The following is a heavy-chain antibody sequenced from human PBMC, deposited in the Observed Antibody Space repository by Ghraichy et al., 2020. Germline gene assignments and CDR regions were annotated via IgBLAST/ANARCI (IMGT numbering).Heavy chain of an antibody. CDR2: ISGSGGST. CDR3: ASHRAGQLWEYYFDY. J-gene: IGHJ4*02. V-gene: IGHV3-23*01. CDR1: GFTFSSYA. Sequence: GGSLRLSCAASGFTFSSYAMSWVRQAPGKGLEWVSAISGSGGSTYYADSVKGRFTISRDNSKNTLYLQMNSLRAEDTAVYYCASHRAGQLWEYYFDYWGQGTLVTVSS. D-gene: IGHD5-18*01.